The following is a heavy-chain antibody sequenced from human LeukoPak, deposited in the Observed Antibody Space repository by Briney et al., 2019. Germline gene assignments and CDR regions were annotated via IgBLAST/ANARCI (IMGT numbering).Heavy chain of an antibody. CDR2: ISGSGGST. V-gene: IGHV3-23*01. J-gene: IGHJ6*03. Sequence: GGSLRLSCAASGFTFSSYAMTWVRQAPGKGLEWVSAISGSGGSTYFADSVKGRFTISRDNSKNTLYLQMNSLRAEDTAVYYCAKRRGLELLYYYYMDVWGKGTTVTISS. CDR1: GFTFSSYA. D-gene: IGHD1-7*01. CDR3: AKRRGLELLYYYYMDV.